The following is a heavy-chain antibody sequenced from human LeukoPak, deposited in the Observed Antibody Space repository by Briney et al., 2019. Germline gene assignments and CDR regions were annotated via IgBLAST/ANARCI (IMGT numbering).Heavy chain of an antibody. D-gene: IGHD6-19*01. V-gene: IGHV6-1*01. Sequence: SQTLSLTCAISGHSFSTNSVAWNWIRQSPSRGLVWLGRTYYRSKFYNDYAVSVKGRITINPDTSKNQFSLQLSSVTPEDTAVYYCARGRNSGFDYWGQGTLVTVSS. CDR3: ARGRNSGFDY. CDR1: GHSFSTNSVA. CDR2: TYYRSKFYN. J-gene: IGHJ4*02.